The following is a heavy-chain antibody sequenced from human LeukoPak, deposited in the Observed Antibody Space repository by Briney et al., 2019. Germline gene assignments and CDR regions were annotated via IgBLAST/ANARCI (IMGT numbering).Heavy chain of an antibody. D-gene: IGHD3-22*01. CDR3: ACLTTADAFDI. J-gene: IGHJ3*02. CDR1: GGSVSINNYY. CDR2: IYYSGST. Sequence: PSETLSLTCTVSGGSVSINNYYWAWIRQPPGKGLEWIANIYYSGSTYYNPSLKSRVTISVDTSKNQFSLKLSSVTAADTAVYYCACLTTADAFDIWGQGTMVTVSS. V-gene: IGHV4-39*07.